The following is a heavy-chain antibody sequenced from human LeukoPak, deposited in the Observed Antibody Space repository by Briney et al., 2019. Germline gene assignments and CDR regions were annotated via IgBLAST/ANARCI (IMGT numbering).Heavy chain of an antibody. V-gene: IGHV3-48*02. Sequence: PGGSLTLSCSASGFIFSNYSMTWVRQAPGKGLEGVSYISNSSNKYYGGSVKGRFNNSRDNAKNSLYLQMNSLRDEGTAVYYCARDNGVGSGSFPPRRPLDFWGKGTLVSVSS. J-gene: IGHJ4*02. CDR2: ISNSSNK. D-gene: IGHD3-10*01. CDR1: GFIFSNYS. CDR3: ARDNGVGSGSFPPRRPLDF.